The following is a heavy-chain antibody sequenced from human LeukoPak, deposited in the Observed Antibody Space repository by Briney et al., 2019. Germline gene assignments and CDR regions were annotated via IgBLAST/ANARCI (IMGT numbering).Heavy chain of an antibody. J-gene: IGHJ4*02. CDR1: GFTFTSSA. D-gene: IGHD3-3*01. V-gene: IGHV1-58*01. CDR3: AACYDFWSGYYGFGRNYFDY. CDR2: IVVGSGNT. Sequence: ASVKVSCKASGFTFTSSAVQWVRQARGQRLEWIGWIVVGSGNTNYAQKFQERVTITRDMSTSTAYMELSSLRSEDTAVYYCAACYDFWSGYYGFGRNYFDYWAREPWSPSPQ.